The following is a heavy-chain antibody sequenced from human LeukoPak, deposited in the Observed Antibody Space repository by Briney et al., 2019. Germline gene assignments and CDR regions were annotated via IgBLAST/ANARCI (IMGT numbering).Heavy chain of an antibody. CDR1: GFTFDDYA. V-gene: IGHV3-9*01. Sequence: TGGSLRLSCAASGFTFDDYAMHWVRQAPGKGLEWVSGISWNSGSIGYADSVKGRFTIPRDNAKNSLYLQMNSLRAEDTALYYCAKEYGSGSYWGQGTLVTVSS. CDR2: ISWNSGSI. D-gene: IGHD3-10*01. J-gene: IGHJ4*02. CDR3: AKEYGSGSY.